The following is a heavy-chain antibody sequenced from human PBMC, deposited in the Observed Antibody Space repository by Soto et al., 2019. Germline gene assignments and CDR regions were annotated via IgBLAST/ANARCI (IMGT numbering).Heavy chain of an antibody. CDR3: ARENSRISPGLIQH. CDR2: ISPVGTNE. Sequence: QVQLVESGGGVVQPGGSLRVSCVASGFTFSDHAMHWARQAPGKGLEWVALISPVGTNEYYADSAKGRFSISRDNSKNTLYLHMNSLRPEDTALYYCARENSRISPGLIQHWGHGTLVTVSS. D-gene: IGHD2-8*02. CDR1: GFTFSDHA. J-gene: IGHJ1*01. V-gene: IGHV3-30-3*01.